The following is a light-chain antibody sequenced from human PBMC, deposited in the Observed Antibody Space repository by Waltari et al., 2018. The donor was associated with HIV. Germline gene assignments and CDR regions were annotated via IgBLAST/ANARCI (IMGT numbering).Light chain of an antibody. J-gene: IGLJ2*01. CDR1: SSNLGNNY. CDR2: DNN. Sequence: QSVLTQPPSVSAAPGQKVTISCSGSSSNLGNNYVSWYQQLPGTAPKLLIYDNNKRPSGIPDRFSGSKSGTSATLGITELQTGDEADYYCGTWDSSLSLVFGGGTKLTVL. V-gene: IGLV1-51*01. CDR3: GTWDSSLSLV.